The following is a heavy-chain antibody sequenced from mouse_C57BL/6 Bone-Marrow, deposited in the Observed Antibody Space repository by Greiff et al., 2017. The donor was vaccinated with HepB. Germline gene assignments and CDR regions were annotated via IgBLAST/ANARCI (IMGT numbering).Heavy chain of an antibody. J-gene: IGHJ3*01. CDR2: SRNKANDYTT. V-gene: IGHV7-1*01. D-gene: IGHD2-2*01. CDR1: GFTFSDFY. Sequence: DVKLVESGGGLVQSGRSLRLSCATSGFTFSDFYMEWVRQAPGKGLEWIAASRNKANDYTTEYSASVKGRFIVSRDTSQSILYLQMNALRAEDTAIYYCARDGYYGYDEAWFAYWGQGTLVTVSA. CDR3: ARDGYYGYDEAWFAY.